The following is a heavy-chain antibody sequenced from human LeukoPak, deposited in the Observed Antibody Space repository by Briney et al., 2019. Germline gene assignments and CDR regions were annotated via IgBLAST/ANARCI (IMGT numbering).Heavy chain of an antibody. CDR3: ARSKSGQIDY. V-gene: IGHV4-61*02. D-gene: IGHD3-3*01. CDR2: IYTSGST. Sequence: SQTLSLTCTVSGGSISSGSYYWSWIRQPAGKGLEWIGRIYTSGSTNYNPSLKSRVTISVDTSKNQFSLKLGSVTAADTAVYYCARSKSGQIDYWGQGTLVTVSS. CDR1: GGSISSGSYY. J-gene: IGHJ4*02.